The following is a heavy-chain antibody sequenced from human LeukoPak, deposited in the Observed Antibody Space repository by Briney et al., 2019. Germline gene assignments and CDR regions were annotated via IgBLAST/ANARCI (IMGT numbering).Heavy chain of an antibody. D-gene: IGHD6-6*01. V-gene: IGHV3-66*01. CDR1: GITVSANY. Sequence: GGSLRLSCAASGITVSANYWNWVRQAPGKGLEWVSVISSGGSTSYADSVKGRFTISRDNSKNTLYLQMNSLRAEDTAVYYCARGWNSSSYCVYWGQGTLVTVSS. CDR2: ISSGGST. CDR3: ARGWNSSSYCVY. J-gene: IGHJ4*02.